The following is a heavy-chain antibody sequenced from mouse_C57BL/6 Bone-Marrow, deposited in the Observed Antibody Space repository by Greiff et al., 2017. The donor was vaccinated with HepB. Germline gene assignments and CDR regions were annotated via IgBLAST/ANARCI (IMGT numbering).Heavy chain of an antibody. D-gene: IGHD1-1*01. V-gene: IGHV3-6*01. J-gene: IGHJ2*01. CDR1: GYSITSGYY. Sequence: ESGPGLVKPSQSLSLTCSVTGYSITSGYYWNWIRQFPGNKLEWMGYISYDGSNNYNPSLKNRISITRDTSKNQFFLKLNSVTTEDTATYYCARDRGTVVYFDYWGQGTTLTVSS. CDR2: ISYDGSN. CDR3: ARDRGTVVYFDY.